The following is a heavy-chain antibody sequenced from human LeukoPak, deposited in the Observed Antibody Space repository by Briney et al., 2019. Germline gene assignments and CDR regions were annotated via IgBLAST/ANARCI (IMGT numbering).Heavy chain of an antibody. CDR1: EFTFSSYG. D-gene: IGHD2-15*01. Sequence: GGSLRLSCAASEFTFSSYGMSWVRQAPGKGLEWVSAISGSATTYYADSVRGRFIISRDNSKNTLYLQMSSLRAEDTAVYYCAKSKEDCCGSFDPWGQGTLVTVSS. CDR2: ISGSATT. CDR3: AKSKEDCCGSFDP. J-gene: IGHJ5*02. V-gene: IGHV3-23*01.